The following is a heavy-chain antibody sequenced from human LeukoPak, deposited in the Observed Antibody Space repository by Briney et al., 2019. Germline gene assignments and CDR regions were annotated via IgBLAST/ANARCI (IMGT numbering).Heavy chain of an antibody. CDR2: ISWNSGSI. Sequence: GRSLRLSCAAPGISFDDYAMHWVRQAPGKGLEWVSGISWNSGSIGYADSVKGRFTISRDNAKNSLYLQMNSLRAEDTALYYCAKATVTDVGYFDYWGQGTLVTVSS. J-gene: IGHJ4*02. CDR1: GISFDDYA. V-gene: IGHV3-9*01. D-gene: IGHD4-17*01. CDR3: AKATVTDVGYFDY.